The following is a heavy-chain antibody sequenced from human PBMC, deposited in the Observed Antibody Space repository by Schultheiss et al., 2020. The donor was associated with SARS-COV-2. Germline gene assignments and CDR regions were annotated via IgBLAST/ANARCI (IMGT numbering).Heavy chain of an antibody. D-gene: IGHD3-10*01. CDR1: GFTFSSYA. CDR3: AIRLLWFGELPGDAFDI. Sequence: GGSLRLSCAASGFTFSSYAMSWVRQAPGKGLEWVSAISGSGGSTYYADSVKGRFTISRDNSKNTVYLQMNSLRAEDTAVYYCAIRLLWFGELPGDAFDIWGQGTTVTVSS. CDR2: ISGSGGST. J-gene: IGHJ3*02. V-gene: IGHV3-23*01.